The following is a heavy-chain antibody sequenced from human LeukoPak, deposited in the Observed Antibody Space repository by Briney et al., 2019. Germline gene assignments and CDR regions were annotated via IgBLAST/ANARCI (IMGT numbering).Heavy chain of an antibody. CDR3: ARVHSSSPVDY. V-gene: IGHV3-11*01. CDR1: GFTFSGYY. CDR2: ISSSGSTI. D-gene: IGHD6-13*01. Sequence: GGSLRLSCAASGFTFSGYYMSWSRQAPGKGLEWVSYISSSGSTIYYADSVKGRFTISRDNAKNSLYLQMNSLRAEDTAVYYCARVHSSSPVDYWGQGTLVTVSS. J-gene: IGHJ4*02.